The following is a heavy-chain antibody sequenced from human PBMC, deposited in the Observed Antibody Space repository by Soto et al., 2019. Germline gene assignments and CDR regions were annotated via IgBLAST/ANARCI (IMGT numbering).Heavy chain of an antibody. V-gene: IGHV4-4*02. D-gene: IGHD3-10*01. J-gene: IGHJ4*02. CDR2: ISHSGST. CDR3: AKVRESRGPQPFDY. CDR1: GGSISSSNW. Sequence: QVQLQESGPGLVKPSGTLSLTCAVSGGSISSSNWWSWVRQPPGKGLEWIGEISHSGSTNYNPSLKSRVTISVDKSKNQFSLKLNSVTAADTAVYYCAKVRESRGPQPFDYWGQGTLVTVSS.